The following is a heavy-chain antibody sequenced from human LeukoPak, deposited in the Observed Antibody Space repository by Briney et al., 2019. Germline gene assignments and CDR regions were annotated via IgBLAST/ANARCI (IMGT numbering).Heavy chain of an antibody. CDR3: AKDKRFLEWLFPV. J-gene: IGHJ4*02. V-gene: IGHV3-23*01. CDR2: ISGSGGST. Sequence: GGSLRLSCAASGFTFSGYAMSWVRQAPGKGLEWVSAISGSGGSTYYADSVKGRFTISRDNSKNTLYLQMNSLRAEDTAVYYCAKDKRFLEWLFPVWGQGTLVTVSS. D-gene: IGHD3-3*01. CDR1: GFTFSGYA.